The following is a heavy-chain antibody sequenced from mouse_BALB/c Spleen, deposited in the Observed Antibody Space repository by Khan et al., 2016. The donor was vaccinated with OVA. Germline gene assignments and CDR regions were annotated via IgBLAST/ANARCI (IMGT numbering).Heavy chain of an antibody. CDR2: ISSSGAT. D-gene: IGHD2-14*01. V-gene: IGHV3-8*02. J-gene: IGHJ1*01. CDR3: ARWAYRYDRYFDV. CDR1: GDSITSGF. Sequence: EVQLQESGPSLVKPSRTLSLTCSVAGDSITSGFWNWIRKFPGNKLEYMGYISSSGATYYSPSLKSRISITRDTSNNQYYLQLNSVTTEDTATYYCARWAYRYDRYFDVWGAGTTVTVSS.